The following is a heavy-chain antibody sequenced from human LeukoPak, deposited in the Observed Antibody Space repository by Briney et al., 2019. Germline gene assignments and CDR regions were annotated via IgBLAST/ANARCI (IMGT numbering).Heavy chain of an antibody. Sequence: GASVKVSCTASGGTFSSYAISWVRQAPGQGLEWMGGIIPIFGTANYAQKFQGRVTITADESTSTAYMELSSLRSEDTAVYYCARVSLRRNYYYYYGMDVWGRGTTVTVSS. CDR3: ARVSLRRNYYYYYGMDV. J-gene: IGHJ6*02. CDR1: GGTFSSYA. CDR2: IIPIFGTA. D-gene: IGHD3-16*01. V-gene: IGHV1-69*13.